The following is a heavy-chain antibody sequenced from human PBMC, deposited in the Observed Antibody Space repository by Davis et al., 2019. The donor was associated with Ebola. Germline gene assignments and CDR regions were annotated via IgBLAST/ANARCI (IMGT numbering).Heavy chain of an antibody. J-gene: IGHJ4*02. CDR2: LNGDGNQI. CDR1: GFTFSNYA. V-gene: IGHV3-74*01. Sequence: GESLKISCAASGFTFSNYAMNWVRQAPGKGLVWVSRLNGDGNQIHYADSVKGRFTISRDNAKDTVYLQMNGLRADDTAVYFCVREGYWNLDYWGQGTLVTVSS. D-gene: IGHD1-1*01. CDR3: VREGYWNLDY.